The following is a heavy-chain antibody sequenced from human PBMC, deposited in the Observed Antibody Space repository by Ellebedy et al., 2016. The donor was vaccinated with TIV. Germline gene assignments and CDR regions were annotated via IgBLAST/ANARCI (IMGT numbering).Heavy chain of an antibody. J-gene: IGHJ3*02. Sequence: GGSLRLSCAASGFTVNSNYMSWVRQAPGKGLEWVSVIYIDDSTYSTDSVKGRFTISRDNSKKTLLLQMNSLRAEDTAVYYCARETFNDVDLKVWGALDIWGQGTMVAVSS. V-gene: IGHV3-66*01. CDR3: ARETFNDVDLKVWGALDI. CDR2: IYIDDST. CDR1: GFTVNSNY. D-gene: IGHD3-16*01.